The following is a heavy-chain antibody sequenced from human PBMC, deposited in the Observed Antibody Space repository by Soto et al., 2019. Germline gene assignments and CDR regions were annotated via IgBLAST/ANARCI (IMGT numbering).Heavy chain of an antibody. D-gene: IGHD1-26*01. J-gene: IGHJ4*02. V-gene: IGHV3-23*01. CDR1: GFTFSTYA. CDR3: AKGSYRPHDD. CDR2: ISGSGDTT. Sequence: SLRLSCAASGFTFSTYAMSWVRQAPGKGLEWVSAISGSGDTTYYANSVKGRFTISRDNSKNTLYLQMNSLRAEDTAVYYCAKGSYRPHDDWGQGTLVTVSS.